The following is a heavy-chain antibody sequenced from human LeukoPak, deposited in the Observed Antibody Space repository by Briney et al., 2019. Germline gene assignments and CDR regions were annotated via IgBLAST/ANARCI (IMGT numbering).Heavy chain of an antibody. CDR3: VLSRGLNSKPDY. CDR1: DGSISSYY. J-gene: IGHJ4*02. V-gene: IGHV4-59*01. D-gene: IGHD2/OR15-2a*01. Sequence: PSETLSLTCSVSDGSISSYYWSWIRQPPGKGLEWIGYIYDSGSTNYNPSLKSRVTISLDTSKNQFSLKLTSVTAADTAVYYCVLSRGLNSKPDYWGQGILVTVSS. CDR2: IYDSGST.